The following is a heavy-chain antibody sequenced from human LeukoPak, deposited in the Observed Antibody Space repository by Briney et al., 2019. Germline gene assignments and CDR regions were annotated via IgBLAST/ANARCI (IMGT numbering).Heavy chain of an antibody. D-gene: IGHD3-22*01. CDR3: ARDYDSSGYLYY. CDR1: GGSISSYY. Sequence: PSETLSLTCTVSGGSISSYYWSWIRQPPGKGLEWIGYIYYSGSTNYNPSLKSRVTISVDTSKNRFSLKLSSVTAADTAVYYCARDYDSSGYLYYWGQGTLVTVSS. CDR2: IYYSGST. V-gene: IGHV4-59*01. J-gene: IGHJ4*02.